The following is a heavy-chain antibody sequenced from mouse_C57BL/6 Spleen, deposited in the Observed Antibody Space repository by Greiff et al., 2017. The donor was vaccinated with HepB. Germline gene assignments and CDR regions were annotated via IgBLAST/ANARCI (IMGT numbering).Heavy chain of an antibody. CDR1: GYAFSSSW. CDR2: IYPGDGDT. Sequence: LQESGPELVKPGASVKISCKASGYAFSSSWMNWVKQRPGKGLEWIGRIYPGDGDTNYNGKFKGKATLTADKSSSTAYMQLSSLTSEDSAVYFCARDSDYGNYRFAYWGQGTLVTVSA. CDR3: ARDSDYGNYRFAY. D-gene: IGHD2-1*01. V-gene: IGHV1-82*01. J-gene: IGHJ3*01.